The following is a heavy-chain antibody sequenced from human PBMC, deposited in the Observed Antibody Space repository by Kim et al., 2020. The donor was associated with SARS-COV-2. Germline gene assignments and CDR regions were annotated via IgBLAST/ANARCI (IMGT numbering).Heavy chain of an antibody. J-gene: IGHJ5*02. CDR1: GFTFSSYS. Sequence: GGSLRLSCAASGFTFSSYSMNWVRQAPGKGLEWVSYISSSSSTIYYEDSVKGRFTISRDNAKNSLYLQMNSLRDEDTAVYYCARSTLLWFGELSSWFDPWGQGTLVTVSS. D-gene: IGHD3-10*01. CDR3: ARSTLLWFGELSSWFDP. CDR2: ISSSSSTI. V-gene: IGHV3-48*02.